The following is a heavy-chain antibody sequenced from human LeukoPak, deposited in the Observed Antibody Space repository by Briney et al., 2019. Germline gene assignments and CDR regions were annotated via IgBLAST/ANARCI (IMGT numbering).Heavy chain of an antibody. D-gene: IGHD3-9*01. CDR1: GYTFTSYD. Sequence: ASVKVSCKASGYTFTSYDMNWVRQATGQGLEWMGWMNPNSGNTGYAQKFQGRVTMTRNTSISTAYMELSSLRSEDTAVYYCARGDYDILTGYTYNWFDPWGQGTLVTVSS. J-gene: IGHJ5*02. CDR2: MNPNSGNT. CDR3: ARGDYDILTGYTYNWFDP. V-gene: IGHV1-8*01.